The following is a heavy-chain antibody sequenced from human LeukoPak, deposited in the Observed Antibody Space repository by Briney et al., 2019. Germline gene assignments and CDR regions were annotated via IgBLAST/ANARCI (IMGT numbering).Heavy chain of an antibody. CDR1: GGSISIYY. V-gene: IGHV4-59*08. CDR3: ARVAKGQQLVGYYFDY. J-gene: IGHJ4*02. CDR2: IHYSGGIT. D-gene: IGHD6-13*01. Sequence: SETLSLTCTVYGGSISIYYWIWIRQPPGKGLEWIGYIHYSGGITHYNPSLKSRVTISVDTSKNQFSLSLSSVTAADTAVYYCARVAKGQQLVGYYFDYWGQGTLVTVSS.